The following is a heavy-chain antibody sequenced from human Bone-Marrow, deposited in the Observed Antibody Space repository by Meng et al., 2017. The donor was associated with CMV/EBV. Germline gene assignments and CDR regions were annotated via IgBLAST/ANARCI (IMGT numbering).Heavy chain of an antibody. J-gene: IGHJ6*02. CDR1: GFTFSSYS. Sequence: ASLKISCAASGFTFSSYSMNWVRQAPGKGLEWVSSISSSSSYIYYADSVKGRFTISRDNAKNSLYLQMNSLRAEDTAVYYCARDPQPYYDFWSGYSYYYYGMDVWGQGTTVTVSS. CDR2: ISSSSSYI. D-gene: IGHD3-3*01. CDR3: ARDPQPYYDFWSGYSYYYYGMDV. V-gene: IGHV3-21*01.